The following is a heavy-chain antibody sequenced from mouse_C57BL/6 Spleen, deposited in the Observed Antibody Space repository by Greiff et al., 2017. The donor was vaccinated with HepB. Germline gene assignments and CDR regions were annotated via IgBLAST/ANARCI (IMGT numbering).Heavy chain of an antibody. CDR3: ARSRIIVSYWYFDV. CDR1: GYTFTSYW. J-gene: IGHJ1*03. Sequence: QVQLQQPGAELVMPGASVKLSCKASGYTFTSYWMHWVKQRPGQGLEWIGEIDPSDSYTNYNQKFKGKSTLTVDKSSSTAYMQLSSLTSEDSAVYYCARSRIIVSYWYFDVWGTGTTVTVSS. D-gene: IGHD6-2*01. V-gene: IGHV1-69*01. CDR2: IDPSDSYT.